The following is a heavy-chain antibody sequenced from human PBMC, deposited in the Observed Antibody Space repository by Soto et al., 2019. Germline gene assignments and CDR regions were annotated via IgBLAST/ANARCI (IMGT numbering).Heavy chain of an antibody. J-gene: IGHJ4*02. CDR1: GGSISSSSYY. CDR3: ARHKYYYDSSGYYAYFDY. CDR2: IYYSGST. D-gene: IGHD3-22*01. V-gene: IGHV4-39*01. Sequence: LSLTCTVSGGSISSSSYYWGWIRQPPGKGLEWIGSIYYSGSTYYNPSLKSRITISVDTSKNQFSLKLSSVTAADTAVYYCARHKYYYDSSGYYAYFDYWGQGTLVTVSS.